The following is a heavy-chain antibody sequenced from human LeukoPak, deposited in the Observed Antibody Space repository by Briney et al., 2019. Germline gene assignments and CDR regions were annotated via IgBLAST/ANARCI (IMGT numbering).Heavy chain of an antibody. Sequence: SETLSLTCTVSGGSISSSSYYWGWIRQPPGKGLEWIGSIFYSGSTYYNPSLKSRVTISVDTSKNQFSLKLSSVAAADTAVYYCTRDLAGHFGGFYFDYWGQGTLVTVSS. CDR3: TRDLAGHFGGFYFDY. CDR2: IFYSGST. V-gene: IGHV4-39*07. J-gene: IGHJ4*02. D-gene: IGHD2-21*01. CDR1: GGSISSSSYY.